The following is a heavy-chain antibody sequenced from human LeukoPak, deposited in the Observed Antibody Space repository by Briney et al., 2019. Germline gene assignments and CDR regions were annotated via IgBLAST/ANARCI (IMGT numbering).Heavy chain of an antibody. CDR2: ISAYNGNT. V-gene: IGHV1-18*01. Sequence: GASVKFSCKASGYTFTSYGISWVRQAPGQGLEWMGWISAYNGNTNYAQKLQGRVTVTTDTYTSTASPALRSLRSDDTAVYYCARCYDFWSGYFFDYWGQGTLVTVSS. CDR1: GYTFTSYG. CDR3: ARCYDFWSGYFFDY. D-gene: IGHD3-3*01. J-gene: IGHJ4*02.